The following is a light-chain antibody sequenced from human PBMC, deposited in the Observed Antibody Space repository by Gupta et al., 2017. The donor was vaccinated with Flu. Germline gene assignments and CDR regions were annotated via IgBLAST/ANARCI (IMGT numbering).Light chain of an antibody. V-gene: IGLV3-21*02. Sequence: KNTGSKTVHWYRQKPGQAPVLVVYDDDDRPSGIPERFSGSNSGSTATLTISRVEAGDEADYYCQVWGTTNYRPVFGAGTRVAVL. J-gene: IGLJ1*01. CDR2: DDD. CDR3: QVWGTTNYRPV. CDR1: NTGSKT.